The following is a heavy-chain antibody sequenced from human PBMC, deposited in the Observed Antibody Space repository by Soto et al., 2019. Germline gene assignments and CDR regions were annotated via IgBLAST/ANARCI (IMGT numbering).Heavy chain of an antibody. D-gene: IGHD3-3*01. J-gene: IGHJ4*02. CDR1: GFTFSDYY. CDR3: TTVGYDFWSGYLLYYFDY. V-gene: IGHV3-15*01. CDR2: IKSKTDGGTT. Sequence: TGGSRRLSCAASGFTFSDYYMSWIRQAPGKGLEWVGRIKSKTDGGTTDYAAPVKGRFTISRDDSKNTLYLQMNSLKTEDTAVYYCTTVGYDFWSGYLLYYFDYWGQGTLVTVSS.